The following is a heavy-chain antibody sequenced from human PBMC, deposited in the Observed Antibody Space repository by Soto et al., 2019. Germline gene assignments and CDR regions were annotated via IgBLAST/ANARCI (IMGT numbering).Heavy chain of an antibody. J-gene: IGHJ6*02. D-gene: IGHD1-26*01. V-gene: IGHV4-31*03. CDR3: AREWSQYYYYYGMDV. CDR2: IYYSGST. CDR1: GGSISSGGYY. Sequence: QVQLQESGPGLVKPSQTLSLTCTVSGGSISSGGYYWSWIRQHPGKGLEWIGYIYYSGSTYYNPSRKSRVTISVDTSKNQFSLKLSSVTAADTAVYYCAREWSQYYYYYGMDVWGQGTTVTVSS.